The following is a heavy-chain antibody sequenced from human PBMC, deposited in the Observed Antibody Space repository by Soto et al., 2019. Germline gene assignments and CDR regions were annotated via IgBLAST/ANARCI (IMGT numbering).Heavy chain of an antibody. CDR2: IIPFFGTA. CDR1: GGTFSTFG. V-gene: IGHV1-69*13. Sequence: SVKDYFKASGGTFSTFGISLVRQAPGQGLEWMGGIIPFFGTARYSQKFEDRITITADESTNTVYMDLRSLASEDTAIYYCAKSAPMDAGDKYYYDFWGQGAMVTVSS. D-gene: IGHD4-17*01. CDR3: AKSAPMDAGDKYYYDF. J-gene: IGHJ4*02.